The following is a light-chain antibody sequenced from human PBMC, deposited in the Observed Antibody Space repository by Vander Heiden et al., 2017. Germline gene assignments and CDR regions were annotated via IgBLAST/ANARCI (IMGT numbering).Light chain of an antibody. V-gene: IGLV3-21*02. Sequence: SYVLTPSPSVSVAPGQTATITCGGNKIGSKTVHWYQQKAGQAPVLVIYEDDARPSGIPERFSGSNSRNTATLTISRVEAGDEADYYCQVWDNASDDVVFGGGTKLTV. CDR3: QVWDNASDDVV. J-gene: IGLJ3*02. CDR1: KIGSKT. CDR2: EDD.